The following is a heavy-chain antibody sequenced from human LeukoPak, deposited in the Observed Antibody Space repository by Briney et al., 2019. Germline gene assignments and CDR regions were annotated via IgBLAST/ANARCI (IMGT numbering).Heavy chain of an antibody. CDR1: GFVLSSYG. V-gene: IGHV3-33*01. CDR2: IWHDGSNK. Sequence: PGGSLRLSCEASGFVLSSYGMHWVRQTPGKGLEWVAVIWHDGSNKRYRDSVKGRFTITRDNSLNILFLQMDSLRADDTAVYYCARIIINSGYSYGIDFWGQGTLVTVSS. D-gene: IGHD5-18*01. CDR3: ARIIINSGYSYGIDF. J-gene: IGHJ4*02.